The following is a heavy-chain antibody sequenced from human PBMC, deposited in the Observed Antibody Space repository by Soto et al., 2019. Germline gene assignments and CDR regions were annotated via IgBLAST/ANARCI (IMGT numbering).Heavy chain of an antibody. D-gene: IGHD3-10*01. V-gene: IGHV3-30-3*01. CDR2: ISSDGSSR. Sequence: QVQLVDSGGGVVKPGRSLGLSCAASGFTFSTYAMYWVRQAPGKGLEWVALISSDGSSRYYADSVKGRFTISRDNSRNTLYLQMNSPRPEDTAVYYCVRERGLSSYYGMDVWGQGTTVTVSS. CDR3: VRERGLSSYYGMDV. CDR1: GFTFSTYA. J-gene: IGHJ6*02.